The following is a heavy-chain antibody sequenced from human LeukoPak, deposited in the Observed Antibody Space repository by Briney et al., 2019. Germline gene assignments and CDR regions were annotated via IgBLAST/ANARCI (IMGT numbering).Heavy chain of an antibody. J-gene: IGHJ5*02. CDR1: GYSISSGYY. Sequence: PSETLSLTCTVSGYSISSGYYWGWIRQPPGKGLEWIGSIYHSGSTYYNPSLKSRVTISVDTSKNQFSLKLSSVTAADTAVYYCARVLYSNGWFDPWGQGTLVTVSS. D-gene: IGHD4-11*01. CDR3: ARVLYSNGWFDP. CDR2: IYHSGST. V-gene: IGHV4-38-2*02.